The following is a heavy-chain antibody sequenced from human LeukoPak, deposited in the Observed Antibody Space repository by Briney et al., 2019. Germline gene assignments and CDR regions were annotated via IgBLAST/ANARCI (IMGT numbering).Heavy chain of an antibody. V-gene: IGHV4-59*08. CDR3: ARPHANGGFYGMDV. D-gene: IGHD4/OR15-4a*01. CDR2: IFYSGTT. CDR1: GGSIRSYY. J-gene: IGHJ6*02. Sequence: SETLSLTCTVSGGSIRSYYWSWIRQPPGKGLEWVGYIFYSGTTDSNPSLKSRVTISVDTSKNQFSLKLSSVTAADTAVYYCARPHANGGFYGMDVWGQGTTVTVSS.